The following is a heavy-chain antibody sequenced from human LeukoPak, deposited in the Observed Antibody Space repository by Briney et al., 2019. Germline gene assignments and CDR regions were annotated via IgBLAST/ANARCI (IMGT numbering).Heavy chain of an antibody. Sequence: ASVKVSCKASGYTFTGYYMHWVRQAPGQGLEWMGWINPNSGGTNYAQKFQGGVTMTRDTSISTAYMELSRLRSDDTAVYYCARSPENYYDSSGFSLNYWGQGTLVTVSS. D-gene: IGHD3-22*01. V-gene: IGHV1-2*02. CDR2: INPNSGGT. J-gene: IGHJ4*02. CDR1: GYTFTGYY. CDR3: ARSPENYYDSSGFSLNY.